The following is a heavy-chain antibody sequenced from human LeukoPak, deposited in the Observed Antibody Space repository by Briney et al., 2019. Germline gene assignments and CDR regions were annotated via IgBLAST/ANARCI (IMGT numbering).Heavy chain of an antibody. CDR2: IYSGGSA. J-gene: IGHJ5*02. D-gene: IGHD3-10*01. CDR3: ARGGNYYGSGSYYDNWFDP. V-gene: IGHV3-66*01. CDR1: GFTVSSNY. Sequence: GGSLRLSCAASGFTVSSNYMSWVRQAPGKGLEWVSVIYSGGSAYYADFVKGRFTISRDNSKNTLYLQMNSLRAEDTAVYYCARGGNYYGSGSYYDNWFDPWGQGTLVTVSS.